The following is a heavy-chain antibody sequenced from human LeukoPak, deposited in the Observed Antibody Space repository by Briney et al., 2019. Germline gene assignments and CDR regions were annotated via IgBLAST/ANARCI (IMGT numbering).Heavy chain of an antibody. J-gene: IGHJ4*02. Sequence: GGSLRLSCAASGFTFSNAWMSWVRQAPGKGLERVGRIKSKTDGGTTDYAAPVKGRFTISRDDSKNTLYLQMNSLKTEDTAVYYCTTEFSPADVVPAAITPIDYWGQGTLVTVSS. CDR1: GFTFSNAW. V-gene: IGHV3-15*01. CDR2: IKSKTDGGTT. CDR3: TTEFSPADVVPAAITPIDY. D-gene: IGHD2-2*01.